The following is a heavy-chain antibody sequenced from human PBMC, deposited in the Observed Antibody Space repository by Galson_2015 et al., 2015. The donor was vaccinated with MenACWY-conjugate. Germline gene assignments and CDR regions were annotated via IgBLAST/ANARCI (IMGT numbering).Heavy chain of an antibody. D-gene: IGHD5-18*01. Sequence: SLRLSCAASGFTFSNAWMSWVRQAPGKGLEWVGRIKSKTDGGTTDYATPVKGRFTISRDDSKNTLYLQMNSLKTEDTAVYYCTTAQHSYGWMYYFDYWGQGTLVTVSS. J-gene: IGHJ4*02. CDR2: IKSKTDGGTT. CDR3: TTAQHSYGWMYYFDY. CDR1: GFTFSNAW. V-gene: IGHV3-15*01.